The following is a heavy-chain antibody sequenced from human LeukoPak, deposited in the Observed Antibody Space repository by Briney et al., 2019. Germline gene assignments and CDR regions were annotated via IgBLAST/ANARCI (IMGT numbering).Heavy chain of an antibody. V-gene: IGHV3-15*01. CDR2: IKSKTDGGTT. Sequence: PGGSLRLSCAASGSTFSNAWMSWVRQAPGKGLEWVGRIKSKTDGGTTDYAAPVKGRFTISRDDSKNTLYLQMNSLKTEDTAVYYCTTAPYSGSYPFDYWGQGTLVTVSS. J-gene: IGHJ4*02. CDR3: TTAPYSGSYPFDY. CDR1: GSTFSNAW. D-gene: IGHD1-26*01.